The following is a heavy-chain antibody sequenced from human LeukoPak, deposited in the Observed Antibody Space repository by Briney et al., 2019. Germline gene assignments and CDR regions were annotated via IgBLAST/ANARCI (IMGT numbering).Heavy chain of an antibody. CDR2: INQSGST. D-gene: IGHD6-19*01. Sequence: PSQTLSLTCTVSGGSISSGSYYWSWIRQPLGKGLEWIGEINQSGSTNYNPSLKSRVTISVDTPKNEFSLKLKSVTGADTAVYYCRISNRSGWTDFDYWGQGTLVTVSS. V-gene: IGHV4-61*01. CDR1: GGSISSGSYY. CDR3: RISNRSGWTDFDY. J-gene: IGHJ4*02.